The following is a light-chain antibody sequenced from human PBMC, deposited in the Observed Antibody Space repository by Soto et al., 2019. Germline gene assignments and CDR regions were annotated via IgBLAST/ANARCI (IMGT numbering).Light chain of an antibody. V-gene: IGKV3-15*01. CDR1: QSVSSN. J-gene: IGKJ5*01. Sequence: EIVMTQSPATLSLSPGERATLSCRASQSVSSNLAWYQQKPGQAPRILIYGASTRATGIPARFSGSGSGTEFTLTISSLQSEDFAVYYCQQYNNWLITFGQGTRLEIK. CDR2: GAS. CDR3: QQYNNWLIT.